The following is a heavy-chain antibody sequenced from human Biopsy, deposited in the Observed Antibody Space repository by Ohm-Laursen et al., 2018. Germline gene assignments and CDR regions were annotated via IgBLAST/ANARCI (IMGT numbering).Heavy chain of an antibody. V-gene: IGHV4-61*01. CDR3: ARGMRSSGWPYFDS. CDR1: GDSVSSGSFY. CDR2: IYDRGSTA. J-gene: IGHJ4*02. Sequence: GTLSLTWTVSGDSVSSGSFYWTWIRQPPGQGLEYIGYIYDRGSTANYNPSLESRVTMSVDMPKNQFSLKLSSATAADTAIYYCARGMRSSGWPYFDSWGQGTLVTVSS. D-gene: IGHD6-19*01.